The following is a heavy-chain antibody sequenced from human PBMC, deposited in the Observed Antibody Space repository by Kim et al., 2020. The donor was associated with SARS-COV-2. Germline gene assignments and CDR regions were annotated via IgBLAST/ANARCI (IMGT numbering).Heavy chain of an antibody. V-gene: IGHV4-34*01. D-gene: IGHD3-22*01. CDR2: INHLRNV. Sequence: SETLSLTCGVSGASFSGFFWTWIRQSPSKGLEWIGEINHLRNVNYNPSLRSRVTLSIDTSNKSFSLRLRSVTAADTALYFCARYSSNYYGVGYYYGMDVWGQGTTVVVTS. J-gene: IGHJ6*02. CDR3: ARYSSNYYGVGYYYGMDV. CDR1: GASFSGFF.